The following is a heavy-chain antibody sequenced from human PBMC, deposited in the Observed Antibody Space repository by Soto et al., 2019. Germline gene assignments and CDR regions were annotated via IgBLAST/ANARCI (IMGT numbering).Heavy chain of an antibody. D-gene: IGHD1-1*01. CDR1: GGSLSSKSYY. CDR3: TRPRLDDRTAFDS. Sequence: QLQLQESGPGLVKPSETLSLTCTVSGGSLSSKSYYWGCIRQPPGTGLEWIGSIYYSGTTYYNPSLKSRVTITVDTSKNQFSLKLSSVTAADTAVYYCTRPRLDDRTAFDSWGQGTLVTVSS. V-gene: IGHV4-39*01. CDR2: IYYSGTT. J-gene: IGHJ4*02.